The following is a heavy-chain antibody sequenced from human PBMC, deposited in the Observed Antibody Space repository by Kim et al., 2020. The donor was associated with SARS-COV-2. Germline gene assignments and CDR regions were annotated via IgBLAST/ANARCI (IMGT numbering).Heavy chain of an antibody. CDR3: AKGSDYVWGSYRYTGVDAFDI. V-gene: IGHV3-23*01. J-gene: IGHJ3*02. CDR1: GFTFSSYA. D-gene: IGHD3-16*02. Sequence: GGSLRLSCAASGFTFSSYAMSWVRQAPGKGLEWVSAISGSGGSTYYADSVKGRFTISRDNSKNTLYLQMNSLRAEDTAVYYCAKGSDYVWGSYRYTGVDAFDIWGQGTMVTVSS. CDR2: ISGSGGST.